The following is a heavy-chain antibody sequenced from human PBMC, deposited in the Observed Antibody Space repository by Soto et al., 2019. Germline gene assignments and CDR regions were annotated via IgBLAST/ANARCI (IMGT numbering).Heavy chain of an antibody. J-gene: IGHJ6*03. V-gene: IGHV4-34*01. Sequence: SETLSLTCAVYGGSFSGYYWSWIRQPPGKGLEWIGEINHSGSTNYNPSLKSRVTISVDTSKNQFSLKLSSVTAADTAVYYCARGGYYDSSGYYYPYYYYYYMDVWGKGTTVTVSS. CDR1: GGSFSGYY. CDR2: INHSGST. CDR3: ARGGYYDSSGYYYPYYYYYYMDV. D-gene: IGHD3-22*01.